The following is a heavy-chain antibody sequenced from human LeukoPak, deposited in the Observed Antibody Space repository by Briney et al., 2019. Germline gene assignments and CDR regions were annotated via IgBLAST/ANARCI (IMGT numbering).Heavy chain of an antibody. Sequence: PSETLSLTCTVSGDSIRSFYWSCIRQPPGKGLEWIGHIYYSRSTNYNPSLKSRVTISVDMSKNQFSLKMTSVNAADTAVYYCARDPGGSADYWGQGTLVTVSS. D-gene: IGHD2-15*01. CDR3: ARDPGGSADY. CDR1: GDSIRSFY. CDR2: IYYSRST. V-gene: IGHV4-59*01. J-gene: IGHJ4*02.